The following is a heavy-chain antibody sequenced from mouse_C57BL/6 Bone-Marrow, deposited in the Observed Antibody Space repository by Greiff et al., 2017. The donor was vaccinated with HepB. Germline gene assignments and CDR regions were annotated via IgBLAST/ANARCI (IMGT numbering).Heavy chain of an antibody. CDR3: TTAVPLFAY. Sequence: VQLQQSGAELVRPGASVKLSCTASGFNIKDDYMHWVKQRPEQGLEWIGWIDPENGDTEYASKFQGKATITADTSSNTASMQLSSLTSEDTAVYYCTTAVPLFAYWGQGTLVTVSA. J-gene: IGHJ3*01. CDR1: GFNIKDDY. V-gene: IGHV14-4*01. D-gene: IGHD6-1*01. CDR2: IDPENGDT.